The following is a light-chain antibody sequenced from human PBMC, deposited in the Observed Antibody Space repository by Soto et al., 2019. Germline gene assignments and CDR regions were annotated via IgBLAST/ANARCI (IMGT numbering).Light chain of an antibody. CDR1: QSISSW. CDR2: KAS. Sequence: DIQMTQSPSTLSASVGDRVTITCRASQSISSWLAWYQQKPGKDPKLLIYKASSLESGVPSRFSGSVSGTEFTLTISSLQPDDFATYYCQQYNSYWTFGQGTKV. V-gene: IGKV1-5*03. CDR3: QQYNSYWT. J-gene: IGKJ1*01.